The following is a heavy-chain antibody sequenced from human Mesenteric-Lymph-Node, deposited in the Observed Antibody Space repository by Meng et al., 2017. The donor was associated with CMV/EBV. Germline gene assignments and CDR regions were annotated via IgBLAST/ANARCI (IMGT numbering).Heavy chain of an antibody. CDR1: GHSFTNYA. Sequence: CKASGHSFTNYALSWVRQAPGEGLEWIGWINTNTGSPTYAQGFTGRFVFSLDTSVSTAHLHIRSLKAEDTAVYYCARMDGADWLFPNYFDDWAQGTLVTV. CDR3: ARMDGADWLFPNYFDD. J-gene: IGHJ4*02. D-gene: IGHD3-9*01. CDR2: INTNTGSP. V-gene: IGHV7-4-1*02.